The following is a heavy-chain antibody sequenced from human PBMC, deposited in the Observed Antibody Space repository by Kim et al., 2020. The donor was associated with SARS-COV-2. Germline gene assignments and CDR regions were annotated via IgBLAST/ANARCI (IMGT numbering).Heavy chain of an antibody. Sequence: SGPTLVNPTQTLTLTCTFSGFSLSTSGVGVGWIRQPPGKALEWLALIYWDDDKRYSPSLKSRLTITKDTSKNQVVLTMTNMDPVDTSTYYCALNPPIRSGIAAAGNDWFDPWGQGTLVAVSS. J-gene: IGHJ5*02. CDR3: ALNPPIRSGIAAAGNDWFDP. CDR1: GFSLSTSGVG. D-gene: IGHD6-13*01. V-gene: IGHV2-5*02. CDR2: IYWDDDK.